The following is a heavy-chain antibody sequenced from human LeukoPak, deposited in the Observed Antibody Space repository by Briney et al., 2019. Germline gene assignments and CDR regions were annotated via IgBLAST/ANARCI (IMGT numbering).Heavy chain of an antibody. J-gene: IGHJ3*02. V-gene: IGHV5-51*01. D-gene: IGHD1-1*01. CDR1: GYSFTSYW. Sequence: GESLKISCKGSGYSFTSYWIGWVRQMPGKGLEWMGIIYPGDSDTRYSPSLQGQVTISADKSISTAYLQWSSLKASDTAMYYCARRPFEVWNDQYAFDIWGQGTMVTVSS. CDR3: ARRPFEVWNDQYAFDI. CDR2: IYPGDSDT.